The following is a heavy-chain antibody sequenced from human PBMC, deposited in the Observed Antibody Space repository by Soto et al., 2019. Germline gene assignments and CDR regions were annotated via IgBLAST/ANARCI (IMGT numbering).Heavy chain of an antibody. CDR1: GFSLSTSGVG. Sequence: QITLKESGPTLVKPTQTLTLTCTFSGFSLSTSGVGVGWIRQPPGKALEWLALIYWDDDKRYSPSLKSRVTITKDTSKNQVVLTMTNIDPVDTATYYCAHREAREYSNSWYFDYWGQGTLVIVSS. D-gene: IGHD6-13*01. CDR2: IYWDDDK. J-gene: IGHJ4*02. CDR3: AHREAREYSNSWYFDY. V-gene: IGHV2-5*02.